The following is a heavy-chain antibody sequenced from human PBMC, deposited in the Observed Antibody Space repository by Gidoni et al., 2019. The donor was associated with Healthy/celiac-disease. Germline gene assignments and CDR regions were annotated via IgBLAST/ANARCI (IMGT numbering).Heavy chain of an antibody. CDR2: IKQDGSEK. D-gene: IGHD5-18*01. V-gene: IGHV3-7*01. J-gene: IGHJ6*02. CDR3: ARDRGEVIQLWLSTYYYYGMDV. Sequence: GGEFDWVANIKQDGSEKYYVDSVKGRFTISRDNAKNSLYLQMNSLRAEDTAVYYCARDRGEVIQLWLSTYYYYGMDVWGQGTTVTVSS.